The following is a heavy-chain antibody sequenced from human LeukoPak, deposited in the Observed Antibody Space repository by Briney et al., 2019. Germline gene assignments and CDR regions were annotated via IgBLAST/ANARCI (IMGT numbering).Heavy chain of an antibody. CDR1: GFTFSNYG. V-gene: IGHV3-33*08. Sequence: GGSLRLSCAASGFTFSNYGMHWVRQAPGKGPEWVAVIRHDGSKTYYADSVKGRFTVSRDNSKNTLFLQMSSLRVEDTAVYYCARDINYYDSSGYSQLVNAFDIWGQGTMVTVSS. J-gene: IGHJ3*02. CDR2: IRHDGSKT. D-gene: IGHD3-22*01. CDR3: ARDINYYDSSGYSQLVNAFDI.